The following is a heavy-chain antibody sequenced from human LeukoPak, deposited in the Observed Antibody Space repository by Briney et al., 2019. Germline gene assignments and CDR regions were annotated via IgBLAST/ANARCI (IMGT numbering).Heavy chain of an antibody. D-gene: IGHD3-22*01. Sequence: PGGSLRLSCAASGFTFDDYAMHWVRQAPGKGLEWVSSISSSSSYIYYTDSVKGRFTISRDNAKNSLYLQMNSLRAEDTAVYYCARAYYYDSSGYPPLDAFDIWGQGTMVTVSS. J-gene: IGHJ3*02. CDR2: ISSSSSYI. CDR1: GFTFDDYA. V-gene: IGHV3-21*01. CDR3: ARAYYYDSSGYPPLDAFDI.